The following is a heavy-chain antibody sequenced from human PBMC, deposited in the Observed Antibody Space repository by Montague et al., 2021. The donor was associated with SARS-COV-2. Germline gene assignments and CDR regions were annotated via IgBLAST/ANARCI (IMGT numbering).Heavy chain of an antibody. D-gene: IGHD2-21*01. CDR3: VGDAYNPLDGN. J-gene: IGHJ4*02. V-gene: IGHV4-61*02. Sequence: TLSLTCTVSGGAINSGDFYWSWIRQPAGKVLEWIGRIYVTGSTRYSPSLESRVTMSIDTAKCQFSLKLSSVTAADTGVYYCVGDAYNPLDGNWGQGTLVTVSS. CDR1: GGAINSGDFY. CDR2: IYVTGST.